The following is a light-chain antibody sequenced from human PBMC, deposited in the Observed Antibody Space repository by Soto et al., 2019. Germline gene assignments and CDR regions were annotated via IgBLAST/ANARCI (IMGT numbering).Light chain of an antibody. CDR3: LLSYSGARLYV. Sequence: AVVTQEPSLTVSPRGTVTLTCGSSTGAVTSGHYPYWFQQKPGQAPRTLIYDTSNKHSWTPARFSGSLLGGKAALTLSGAQPEDEAEYYCLLSYSGARLYVFGTGTKVTVL. CDR1: TGAVTSGHY. J-gene: IGLJ1*01. V-gene: IGLV7-46*01. CDR2: DTS.